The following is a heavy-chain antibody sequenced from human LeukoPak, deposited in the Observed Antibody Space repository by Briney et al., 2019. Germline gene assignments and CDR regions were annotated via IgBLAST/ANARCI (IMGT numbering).Heavy chain of an antibody. CDR3: ARDLSWGNPGVFDY. CDR2: ISSISHYI. Sequence: GGSLRLSCVASGFAPSKDWMNWVRQAPGKGLEWVSTISSISHYIYYADSVKGRFTISRDNAKNSMYLQMNSLRAEDTGVYYCARDLSWGNPGVFDYWGQGALVTVSS. D-gene: IGHD3-16*01. V-gene: IGHV3-21*01. J-gene: IGHJ4*02. CDR1: GFAPSKDW.